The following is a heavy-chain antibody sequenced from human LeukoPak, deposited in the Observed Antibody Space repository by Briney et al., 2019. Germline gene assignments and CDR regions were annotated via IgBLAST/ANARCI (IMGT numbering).Heavy chain of an antibody. CDR3: ATSLGIAVAGTDFWFDP. CDR2: INHSGST. CDR1: GGSFSGYY. V-gene: IGHV4-34*01. J-gene: IGHJ5*02. D-gene: IGHD6-19*01. Sequence: PSETLSLTCAVYGGSFSGYYWSWIRQPPGKGLEWIGEINHSGSTNYNPSLKSRVTISVDTSKNQFSLKLSSVTAADTAVYYCATSLGIAVAGTDFWFDPWGQGTLVTVSS.